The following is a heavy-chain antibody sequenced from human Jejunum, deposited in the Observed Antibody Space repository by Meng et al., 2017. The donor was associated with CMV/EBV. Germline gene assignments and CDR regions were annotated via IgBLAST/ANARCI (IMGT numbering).Heavy chain of an antibody. D-gene: IGHD3-22*01. V-gene: IGHV3-23*01. CDR2: VGTEEVTI. J-gene: IGHJ4*02. CDR1: FSSDA. CDR3: AKGRVSYDASGNSHRTFDF. Sequence: FSSDAMSWVRKAPGKELEWVSAVGTEEVTIYCADSVKGHFTIARDNSKNTLYLQMNSLSAEDTAVYYCAKGRVSYDASGNSHRTFDFWGQGTLVTVSS.